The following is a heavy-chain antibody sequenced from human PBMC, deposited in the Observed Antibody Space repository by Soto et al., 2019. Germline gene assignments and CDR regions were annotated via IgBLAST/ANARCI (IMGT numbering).Heavy chain of an antibody. Sequence: QVQLVQSGAEVKKPGSSVKVSCKASGGTFSSYAISWVRQAPGQGLEWMGGIIPIFGTANYAQKLQGRVTITADESTSTADMELSSLRSEDTAVYYCAREKGYCSSTSCYTADGWFDPWGQGTLVTVSS. J-gene: IGHJ5*02. CDR2: IIPIFGTA. V-gene: IGHV1-69*01. CDR3: AREKGYCSSTSCYTADGWFDP. D-gene: IGHD2-2*02. CDR1: GGTFSSYA.